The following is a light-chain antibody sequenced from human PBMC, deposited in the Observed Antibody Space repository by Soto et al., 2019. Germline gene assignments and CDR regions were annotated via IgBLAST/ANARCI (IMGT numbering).Light chain of an antibody. CDR2: EVF. CDR1: NSDLGAYDY. V-gene: IGLV2-14*01. J-gene: IGLJ1*01. CDR3: SSYTASSARV. Sequence: QSALTQPASVSGSPGQSITISCTGTNSDLGAYDYVSWYQQHPGKAPILLIYEVFNRPSGVSDRFSGSKSANTASLTISGLQADDEADYYCSSYTASSARVFGPGTKLTVL.